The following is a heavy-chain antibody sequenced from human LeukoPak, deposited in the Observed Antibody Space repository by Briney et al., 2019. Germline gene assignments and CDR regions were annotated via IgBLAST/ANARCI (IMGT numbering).Heavy chain of an antibody. V-gene: IGHV3-30*18. CDR2: ISYDGSNK. CDR1: GFTFSSYG. Sequence: GGSLRLSRAASGFTFSSYGMHWIRQAPGKGLEWVAVISYDGSNKYYADSVKGRFTISRDNSKNTLYLQMNSLRAEDTAVYYCAKESGYDFYFDYWGQGTLVTVSS. CDR3: AKESGYDFYFDY. J-gene: IGHJ4*02. D-gene: IGHD5-12*01.